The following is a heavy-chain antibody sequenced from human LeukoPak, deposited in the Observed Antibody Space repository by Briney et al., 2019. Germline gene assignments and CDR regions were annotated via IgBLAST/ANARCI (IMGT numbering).Heavy chain of an antibody. V-gene: IGHV3-21*01. D-gene: IGHD2-2*01. CDR2: ISSSSSYI. CDR1: GVTFSSYS. CDR3: ARGGPYCSSTSCYYLGPMDY. J-gene: IGHJ4*02. Sequence: GGALRLSCAASGVTFSSYSMNWVRQAPGKGGEWVSSISSSSSYIYYADSVKGRFTISRDNAKNSLYLQMNSLRAEDTAVYYCARGGPYCSSTSCYYLGPMDYWGQGTLVTVSS.